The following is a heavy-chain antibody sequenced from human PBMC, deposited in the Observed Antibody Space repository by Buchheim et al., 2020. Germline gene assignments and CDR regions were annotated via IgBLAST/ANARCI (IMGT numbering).Heavy chain of an antibody. CDR2: IKSKTEGGTT. D-gene: IGHD3-22*01. V-gene: IGHV3-15*01. CDR3: TTSLYYSDSTLYWN. J-gene: IGHJ4*02. Sequence: EVQLVESGGGLAKPGGSLTLSCAASGLTFNNVWMIWVRQAPGKGLEWVGRIKSKTEGGTTDYAPPVKGRFTISRDDSRNTLYLRMNSLKTEDTAVYYCTTSLYYSDSTLYWNWGQGTL. CDR1: GLTFNNVW.